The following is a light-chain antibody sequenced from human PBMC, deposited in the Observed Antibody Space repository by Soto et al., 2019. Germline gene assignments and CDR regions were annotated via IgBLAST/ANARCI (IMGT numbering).Light chain of an antibody. J-gene: IGLJ2*01. Sequence: QSVLPQPPSVSVAPGQKVTISCSGSSSNIGNNFVSWYQHLPGTAPKLLIYDNNKRPSDIPDRFSGSKSGTSATLAITGLQPGDEVDYYCGTWDDSLSAGVFGGGTTLTVL. CDR2: DNN. V-gene: IGLV1-51*01. CDR1: SSNIGNNF. CDR3: GTWDDSLSAGV.